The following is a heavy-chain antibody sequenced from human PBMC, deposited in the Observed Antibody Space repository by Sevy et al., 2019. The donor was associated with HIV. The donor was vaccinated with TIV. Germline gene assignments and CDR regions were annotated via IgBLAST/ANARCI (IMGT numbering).Heavy chain of an antibody. Sequence: GESLKISCEASGFTFSGYAMNWVRQAPGKGLEWVSTISGSGGGTTYADSVKGRFSISRDNSKNTVYLEMNSLRNEDTAIYFCANAYSGSYSHSYLYALDVWGQGTTVTVSS. CDR3: ANAYSGSYSHSYLYALDV. V-gene: IGHV3-23*01. D-gene: IGHD1-26*01. CDR1: GFTFSGYA. CDR2: ISGSGGGT. J-gene: IGHJ6*02.